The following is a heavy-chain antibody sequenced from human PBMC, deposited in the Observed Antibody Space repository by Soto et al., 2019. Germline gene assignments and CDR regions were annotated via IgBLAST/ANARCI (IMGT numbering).Heavy chain of an antibody. CDR3: ANVLLPVTMVRGGNYYYGMDV. D-gene: IGHD3-10*01. CDR2: ISYDGSNK. V-gene: IGHV3-30*18. CDR1: GFTFSSYG. J-gene: IGHJ6*02. Sequence: QPGGSLRLSCAASGFTFSSYGMHWVRQAPGKGLEWVAVISYDGSNKYYADSVKGRFTISRDNSKNTLYLQMNSLRAEDTAVYYCANVLLPVTMVRGGNYYYGMDVWGQGTTVTVSS.